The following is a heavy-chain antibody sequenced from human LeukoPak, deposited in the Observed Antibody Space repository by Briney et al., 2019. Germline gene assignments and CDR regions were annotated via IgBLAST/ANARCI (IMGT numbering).Heavy chain of an antibody. D-gene: IGHD5-24*01. J-gene: IGHJ4*02. Sequence: SETLSPTCTVSGGSISSYYWSWIRQPPGKGLEWIAYIYYSGSTNYNPSLKSRVTISVDTSKNQFSLKLSSVTAADTAVYYCARGGRDGYNYDYWGQGTLVTVSS. CDR3: ARGGRDGYNYDY. V-gene: IGHV4-59*01. CDR1: GGSISSYY. CDR2: IYYSGST.